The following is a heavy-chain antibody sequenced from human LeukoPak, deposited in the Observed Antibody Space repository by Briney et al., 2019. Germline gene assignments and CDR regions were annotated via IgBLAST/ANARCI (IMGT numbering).Heavy chain of an antibody. CDR3: ARVANPGYSSSWTYYYYYYMDV. V-gene: IGHV4-39*07. CDR1: GASISSSNYY. J-gene: IGHJ6*03. D-gene: IGHD6-13*01. Sequence: SETLSLTCAVSGASISSSNYYWGWVRQSPGKGLEWIGNIYSSGNTYYNASLKSRVTMYIDTSKNQFSLKLSSVTAADTAVYYCARVANPGYSSSWTYYYYYYMDVWGKGTTVTISS. CDR2: IYSSGNT.